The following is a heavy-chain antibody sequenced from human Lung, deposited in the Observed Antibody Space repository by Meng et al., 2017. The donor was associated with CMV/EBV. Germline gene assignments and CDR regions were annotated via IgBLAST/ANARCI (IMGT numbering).Heavy chain of an antibody. J-gene: IGHJ4*02. CDR1: FTCTDYY. CDR2: ISGSGTTI. V-gene: IGHV3-11*01. Sequence: FTCTDYYMSWIRQAPGKVLEWISYISGSGTTIYYADSVKGRFTITRDNAKKSLSLQMNNLRAEDTAVYYCARDVFDHDFWSGSIFDYWGQGILVTVSS. D-gene: IGHD3-3*01. CDR3: ARDVFDHDFWSGSIFDY.